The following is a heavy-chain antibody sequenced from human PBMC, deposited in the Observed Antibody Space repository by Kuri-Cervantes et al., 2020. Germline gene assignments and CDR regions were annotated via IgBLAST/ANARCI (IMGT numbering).Heavy chain of an antibody. J-gene: IGHJ4*02. D-gene: IGHD1-26*01. V-gene: IGHV3-66*01. Sequence: GGSLRLSCAASGFTVSSNYMSWVRQAPGKGLEWVSVIYSGGSTYYADSVKGRFTISRDNSKNTLYLQMSSLRAEDTAVYYCARDLVGASPSWGQGTLVTVSS. CDR2: IYSGGST. CDR3: ARDLVGASPS. CDR1: GFTVSSNY.